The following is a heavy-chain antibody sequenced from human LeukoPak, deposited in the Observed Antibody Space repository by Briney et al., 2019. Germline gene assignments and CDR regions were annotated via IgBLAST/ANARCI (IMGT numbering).Heavy chain of an antibody. CDR1: GFSLNTARMG. CDR2: IFSNDEK. Sequence: ESGPVLVKPTETLTLTCTVSGFSGFSLNTARMGVSWIRQPPGKALEWLAHIFSNDEKSYRTSLKSRLTISKDPSKSQVVLTMTSMDPVVTATYYCARTDYDYVWGSYHPLDQWGQGTLVTVSS. D-gene: IGHD3-16*02. V-gene: IGHV2-26*01. CDR3: ARTDYDYVWGSYHPLDQ. J-gene: IGHJ4*02.